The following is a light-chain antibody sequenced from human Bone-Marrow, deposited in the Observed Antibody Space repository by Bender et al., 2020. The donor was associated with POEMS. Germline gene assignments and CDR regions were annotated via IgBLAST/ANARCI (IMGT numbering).Light chain of an antibody. CDR2: GVS. Sequence: QSALTQPASVSGSPGQSITISCTGTSSDVGDCNCVSWYQQHPGKAPKLMIYGVSNRPSGVSNRFSGSKSGNTASLTISGLQAEEEAAYYCSSYTATSTLFGGGTKLTVL. J-gene: IGLJ3*02. CDR1: SSDVGDCNC. CDR3: SSYTATSTL. V-gene: IGLV2-14*01.